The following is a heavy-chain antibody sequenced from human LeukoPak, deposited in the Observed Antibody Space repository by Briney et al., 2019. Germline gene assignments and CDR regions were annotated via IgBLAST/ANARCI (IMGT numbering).Heavy chain of an antibody. V-gene: IGHV4-59*01. J-gene: IGHJ6*03. D-gene: IGHD4-11*01. CDR3: ARGRVSSSTWYSTYYYFFYMDF. Sequence: PSETLSLTCTVSGGSISSYYWSWIRQPPGKGLEWIGYVDHTGSTKFNPSLNGRVSISRDTSNNFFSLRLRSVTAADTAVYFCARGRVSSSTWYSTYYYFFYMDFWGKGTTVTVSS. CDR2: VDHTGST. CDR1: GGSISSYY.